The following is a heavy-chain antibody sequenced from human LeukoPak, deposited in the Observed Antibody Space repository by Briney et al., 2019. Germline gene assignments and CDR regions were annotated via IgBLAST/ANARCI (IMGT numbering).Heavy chain of an antibody. J-gene: IGHJ4*02. CDR1: GFTFDDYG. CDR3: ARSLAAAGIDY. Sequence: PGGSLRLSCAASGFTFDDYGMSWVRQAPGKGLVWVSRINSDGSSTSYADSVKGRFTISRDNAKNTLYLQMNSLRAEDTAVYYCARSLAAAGIDYWGQGTLVTVSS. CDR2: INSDGSST. V-gene: IGHV3-74*01. D-gene: IGHD6-13*01.